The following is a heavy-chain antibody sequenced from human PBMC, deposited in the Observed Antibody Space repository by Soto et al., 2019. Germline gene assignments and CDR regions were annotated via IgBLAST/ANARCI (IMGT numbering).Heavy chain of an antibody. CDR3: ARRYGSAFDF. D-gene: IGHD3-10*01. CDR2: IYYSGST. V-gene: IGHV4-4*02. Sequence: SETLSLTCAVSGGSISSSNWWSWVHQPPGKGLEWIGYIYYSGSTNYNPSLKSRVTISVDTSKNQFSLKLTSVTAADTAVYYCARRYGSAFDFWGQGTMVTVSS. CDR1: GGSISSSNW. J-gene: IGHJ3*01.